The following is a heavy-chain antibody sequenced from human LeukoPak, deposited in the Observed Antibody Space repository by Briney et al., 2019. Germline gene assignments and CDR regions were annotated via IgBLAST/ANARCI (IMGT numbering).Heavy chain of an antibody. D-gene: IGHD2-2*01. V-gene: IGHV4-31*03. CDR1: GGTISSGGYY. J-gene: IGHJ5*02. CDR3: ARGRKEPAGPSSGWFDP. CDR2: IYYSGST. Sequence: NTSETLSLTCTVSGGTISSGGYYWSCIRQHPGQGLEWIGYIYYSGSTYYNPSLKSRVTISVDTAKNQFSLKLSFVTAADTAVYYCARGRKEPAGPSSGWFDPRGQGTLVTVRS.